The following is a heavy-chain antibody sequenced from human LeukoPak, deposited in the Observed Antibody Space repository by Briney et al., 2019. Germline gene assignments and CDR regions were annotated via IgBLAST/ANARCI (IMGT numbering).Heavy chain of an antibody. CDR2: IIPILGVA. V-gene: IGHV1-69*04. D-gene: IGHD5-24*01. CDR3: ARDSGDGYIY. CDR1: GNTFSSYT. J-gene: IGHJ4*02. Sequence: SVKVSCKASGNTFSSYTITWVRQAPGQGLEWMGRIIPILGVANYAQKFQGRVTITADKSTTTDYMELSSLRSEDTAVYYCARDSGDGYIYWGQGTLVTVSP.